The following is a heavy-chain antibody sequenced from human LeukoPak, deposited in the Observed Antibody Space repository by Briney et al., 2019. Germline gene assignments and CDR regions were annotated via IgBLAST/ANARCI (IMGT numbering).Heavy chain of an antibody. CDR1: GGSFSGYY. CDR3: ARLRGEDIVVVPAATYWRTFGY. J-gene: IGHJ4*02. D-gene: IGHD2-2*01. CDR2: INHSGST. V-gene: IGHV4-34*01. Sequence: SETLSLTCAVYGGSFSGYYWSWIRQPPGKGLEWIGEINHSGSTNYNPSLKSRVTISVDTSKNQFSLKLSSVTAADTAVYYCARLRGEDIVVVPAATYWRTFGYWGQGTLVTVSS.